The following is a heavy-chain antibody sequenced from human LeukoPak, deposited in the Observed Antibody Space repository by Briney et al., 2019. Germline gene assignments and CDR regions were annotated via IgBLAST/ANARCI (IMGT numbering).Heavy chain of an antibody. D-gene: IGHD6-13*01. CDR1: GFTFSSYG. J-gene: IGHJ3*02. Sequence: GGSLRLSCAASGFTFSSYGRHWVRQAPGKGLEWVAVISYDGSNKYYADSVKGRFTISRDNSKNTLYLQMNSLRAEDTAVYYCAKGNPTYSSSWYAFDIWGQGTMVTVSS. CDR3: AKGNPTYSSSWYAFDI. CDR2: ISYDGSNK. V-gene: IGHV3-30*18.